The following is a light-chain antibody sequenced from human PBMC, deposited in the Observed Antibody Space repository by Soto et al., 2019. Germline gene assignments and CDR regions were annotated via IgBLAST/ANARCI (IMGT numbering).Light chain of an antibody. J-gene: IGKJ4*01. CDR3: QQYYSIPLT. CDR2: YAS. CDR1: QRINGY. Sequence: EIVFTQSPATLSLYPGDRAILSCRASQRINGYLAWFQHKPGQAPRLLIYYASNRATGVPARFSGSGSGTDYTLTISRLEPEDFAVYYCQQYYSIPLTFGGGTKVDIK. V-gene: IGKV3-11*01.